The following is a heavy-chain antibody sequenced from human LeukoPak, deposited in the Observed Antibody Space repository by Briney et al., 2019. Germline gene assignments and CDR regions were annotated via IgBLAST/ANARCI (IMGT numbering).Heavy chain of an antibody. V-gene: IGHV3-53*01. J-gene: IGHJ4*02. CDR2: VTSGGST. CDR1: GFTVSSNY. CDR3: AKGTKGYCSGGSCYHFDY. Sequence: PGGSLRLSCAASGFTVSSNYMSWVRQAPGKGLEWVSSVTSGGSTNYADSVKGRFTISRDNSKNTLYLQMNSLRAEDTAVYYCAKGTKGYCSGGSCYHFDYWGQGTLVTVSS. D-gene: IGHD2-15*01.